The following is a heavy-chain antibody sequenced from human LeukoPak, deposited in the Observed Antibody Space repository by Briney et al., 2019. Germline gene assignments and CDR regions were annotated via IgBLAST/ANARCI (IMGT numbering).Heavy chain of an antibody. CDR2: VYYGGSP. J-gene: IGHJ5*02. D-gene: IGHD2-2*02. Sequence: SETLSLTCTVSGGSITGDNFYWGWIRQPPGKGLEWVGSVYYGGSPYYNPSLTSRVTMSVDTSENQFSLKLTSVTAADTAVYYCARVNDCSRASCFTSWFDPWGQGTLVTVSS. V-gene: IGHV4-39*07. CDR1: GGSITGDNFY. CDR3: ARVNDCSRASCFTSWFDP.